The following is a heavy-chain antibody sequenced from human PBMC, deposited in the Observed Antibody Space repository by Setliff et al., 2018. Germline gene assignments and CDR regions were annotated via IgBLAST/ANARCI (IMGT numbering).Heavy chain of an antibody. CDR3: ARDGGTGMVKTYFYGLDV. D-gene: IGHD5-18*01. CDR1: GFTFRIYW. CDR2: IKGDDSER. J-gene: IGHJ6*02. V-gene: IGHV3-7*01. Sequence: PGGSLRLSCSASGFTFRIYWMSWVRQVPGKGLEWVANIKGDDSERYYVDSVEGRFTVSRDNAMNSLFLQMNSLRAEDTGVYYCARDGGTGMVKTYFYGLDVWGQGTTVTVSS.